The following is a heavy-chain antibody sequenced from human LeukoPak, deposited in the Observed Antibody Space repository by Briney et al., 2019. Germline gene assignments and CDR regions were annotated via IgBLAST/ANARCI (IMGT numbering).Heavy chain of an antibody. CDR2: IYYSGST. J-gene: IGHJ2*01. V-gene: IGHV4-59*08. CDR3: ARQGGGFWYFDL. Sequence: SETLSLTCTVSDGSISSYYWSWIRQPPGKGLEWIGYIYYSGSTNYNPSLKSRVTISVDTSKNQFSLKLSSVTAADTAVYYCARQGGGFWYFDLWGRGTLVTLSS. D-gene: IGHD6-25*01. CDR1: DGSISSYY.